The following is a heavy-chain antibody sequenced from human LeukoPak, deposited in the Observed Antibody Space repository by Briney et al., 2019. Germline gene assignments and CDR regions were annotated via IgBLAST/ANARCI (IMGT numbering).Heavy chain of an antibody. CDR1: GYTFTGYY. J-gene: IGHJ4*02. CDR3: ARAAAGGTMAMVAAKY. CDR2: INPNSGGT. Sequence: ASVKVSCKASGYTFTGYYMHWVRQAPGQGLEWMGWINPNSGGTNYAQKFQGRVTMTRDTSISTAYMELSRLRSDDTAVYYCARAAAGGTMAMVAAKYWGQGTLVTVSS. D-gene: IGHD6-13*01. V-gene: IGHV1-2*02.